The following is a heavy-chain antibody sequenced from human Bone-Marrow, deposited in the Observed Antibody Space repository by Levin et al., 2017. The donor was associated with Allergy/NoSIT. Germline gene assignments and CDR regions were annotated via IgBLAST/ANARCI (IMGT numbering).Heavy chain of an antibody. CDR3: ARGLWPSHPYYYGMDV. CDR1: GYTFTGYY. Sequence: ASVKVSCKASGYTFTGYYMHWVRQAPGQGLEWMGWINPNSGGTNYAQKFQGRVTMTRDTSISTAYMELSRLRSDDTAVYYCARGLWPSHPYYYGMDVWGQGTTVTVSS. V-gene: IGHV1-2*02. D-gene: IGHD2-2*01. CDR2: INPNSGGT. J-gene: IGHJ6*02.